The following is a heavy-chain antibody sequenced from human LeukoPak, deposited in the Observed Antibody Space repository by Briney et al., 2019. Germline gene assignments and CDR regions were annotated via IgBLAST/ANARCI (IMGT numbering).Heavy chain of an antibody. CDR3: AKHVWTSVWFFDY. CDR1: GFTFSTYA. Sequence: GGSLRLSCAASGFTFSTYAVSWVRQAPGKGLEWVSLISGSGGQKDYADSVKGRFTISRDNSGNTLNLQMDSLKAEDTAVYYCAKHVWTSVWFFDYWGQGTLVTVSS. V-gene: IGHV3-23*01. J-gene: IGHJ4*02. D-gene: IGHD6-19*01. CDR2: ISGSGGQK.